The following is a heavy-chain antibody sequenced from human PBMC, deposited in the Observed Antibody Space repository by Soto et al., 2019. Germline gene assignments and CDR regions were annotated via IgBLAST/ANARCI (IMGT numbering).Heavy chain of an antibody. CDR3: AARYSSGWMDS. J-gene: IGHJ5*01. D-gene: IGHD6-19*01. CDR2: IYSGGNT. CDR1: GFTVSSNY. Sequence: EVQLVETGGGLIQPGGSLRLSCAASGFTVSSNYMSWVRQAPGKGLECVSVIYSGGNTYYADSVKGRFTISRDNSKNTLYLQMNSLRDEDTAVYYCAARYSSGWMDSWGQGTLVTVSS. V-gene: IGHV3-53*02.